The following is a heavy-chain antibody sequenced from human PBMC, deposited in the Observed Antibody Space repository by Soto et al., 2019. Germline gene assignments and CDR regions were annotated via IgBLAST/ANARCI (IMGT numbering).Heavy chain of an antibody. CDR2: IKSKTDGGTT. J-gene: IGHJ4*02. CDR1: GFTFSNAW. CDR3: TTVHYDYIWGKLRPYDY. V-gene: IGHV3-15*01. D-gene: IGHD3-16*01. Sequence: PGGSLRLSCAASGFTFSNAWMSWVRQAPGKGLEWVGRIKSKTDGGTTDYAAPVKGRFTISRDDSKNTLYLQMNSLKTEDTAVYYCTTVHYDYIWGKLRPYDYWGQGTLVTVSS.